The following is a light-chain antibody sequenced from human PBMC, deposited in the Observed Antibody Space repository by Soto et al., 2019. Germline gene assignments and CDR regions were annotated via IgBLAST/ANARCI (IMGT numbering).Light chain of an antibody. J-gene: IGKJ4*01. V-gene: IGKV3-20*01. Sequence: EIVLTQSPGTLSLSPGERATLSCRASQSVTSSFFVWYQQKPGQAPRLLIYVAFSRATGIPDRFSGYGSGTDFTLTISRVEHEDFAVYYCQRYGSSLLTFGGGTKVEI. CDR1: QSVTSSF. CDR3: QRYGSSLLT. CDR2: VAF.